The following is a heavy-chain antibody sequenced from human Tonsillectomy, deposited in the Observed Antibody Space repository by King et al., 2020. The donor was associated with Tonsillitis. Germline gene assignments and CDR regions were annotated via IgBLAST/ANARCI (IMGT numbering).Heavy chain of an antibody. V-gene: IGHV1-69*12. J-gene: IGHJ5*02. D-gene: IGHD1-26*01. CDR3: ARAHLVGATTSELDP. CDR2: IIPIFGTS. CDR1: GGTFSSYS. Sequence: QLVQSGAEVKKPGSSVKVSCKASGGTFSSYSITWVRQAPGQGLEWMGGIIPIFGTSNYAQKFQGRVTITADESTSTASMELSSLRSEDTAVYYCARAHLVGATTSELDPWGQGTLVTVSS.